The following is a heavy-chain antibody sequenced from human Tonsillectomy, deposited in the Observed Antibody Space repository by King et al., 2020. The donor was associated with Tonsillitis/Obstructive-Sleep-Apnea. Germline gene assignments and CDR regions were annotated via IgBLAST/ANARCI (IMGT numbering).Heavy chain of an antibody. CDR2: VYYSGST. CDR3: ARNFYDFWSGYTYYFDY. Sequence: QVPLQESGPGLVKPSETLSLTCTVSGGSISGYYWSWIRQPPGKGLEWIGYVYYSGSTNYNPSLKSRVTMSVDTSKNQFSLKLRSVTAADTAVYYCARNFYDFWSGYTYYFDYWGQGTLVTVSS. J-gene: IGHJ4*02. CDR1: GGSISGYY. V-gene: IGHV4-59*01. D-gene: IGHD3-3*01.